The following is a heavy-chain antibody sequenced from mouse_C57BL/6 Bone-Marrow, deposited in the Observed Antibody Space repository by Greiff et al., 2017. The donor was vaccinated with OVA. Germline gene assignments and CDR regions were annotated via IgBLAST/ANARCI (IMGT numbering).Heavy chain of an antibody. CDR2: ISGGGGNT. CDR3: ARQGYYYVPFAY. CDR1: GFTFSSYT. J-gene: IGHJ3*01. Sequence: EVQVVESGGGLVKPGGSLKLSCAASGFTFSSYTMSWVRQTPEKRLEWVATISGGGGNTYYPDSVKGRFTISRDNAKNTLYLQMSSLRSEDTALYYCARQGYYYVPFAYWGQGTLVTVSA. V-gene: IGHV5-9*01. D-gene: IGHD1-1*01.